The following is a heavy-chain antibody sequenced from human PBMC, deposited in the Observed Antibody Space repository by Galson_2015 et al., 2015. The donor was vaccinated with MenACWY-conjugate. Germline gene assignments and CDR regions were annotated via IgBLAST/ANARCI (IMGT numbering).Heavy chain of an antibody. CDR3: AGSYGDFVEQFDS. J-gene: IGHJ5*01. D-gene: IGHD4-17*01. Sequence: SETLSLTCAVSGYSGYSITSGYYWGWIRQPPGKGLEWIGSIYHSGYTYYNPSLKSRVTILIDTSKSQFSLKVTSVTAADMAVYYCAGSYGDFVEQFDSWGQGTLVTVSS. CDR2: IYHSGYT. V-gene: IGHV4-38-2*01. CDR1: GYSGYSITSGYY.